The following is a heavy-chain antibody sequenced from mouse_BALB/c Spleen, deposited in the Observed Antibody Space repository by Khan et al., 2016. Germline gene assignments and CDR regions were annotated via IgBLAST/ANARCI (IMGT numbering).Heavy chain of an antibody. Sequence: EVELVESGGDLVQPGGSLRLSCATSGFTFTDYYMSWVRQPPGKALEWLGFIRNKANGYTTEYSASVKGRFTISRDNSQSILYLPMNTLTAEDSATYCCARDGYYPYAMDYWGQGTSVTVSS. J-gene: IGHJ4*01. CDR3: ARDGYYPYAMDY. CDR2: IRNKANGYTT. V-gene: IGHV7-3*02. D-gene: IGHD2-3*01. CDR1: GFTFTDYY.